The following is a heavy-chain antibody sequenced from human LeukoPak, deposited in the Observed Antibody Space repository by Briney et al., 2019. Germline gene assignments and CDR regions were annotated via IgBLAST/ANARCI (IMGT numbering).Heavy chain of an antibody. CDR2: IYYSGST. CDR1: GGSISSSSYY. V-gene: IGHV4-39*07. D-gene: IGHD6-13*01. Sequence: SETLSLTCTVSGGSISSSSYYWGWFRQPPGKGLEWIGSIYYSGSTYYNPSLKSRATISVDTSKNQFSLKLSSVTAADTAVYYCARPRGGIAAAGARQFDYWGQGTLVTVSS. CDR3: ARPRGGIAAAGARQFDY. J-gene: IGHJ4*02.